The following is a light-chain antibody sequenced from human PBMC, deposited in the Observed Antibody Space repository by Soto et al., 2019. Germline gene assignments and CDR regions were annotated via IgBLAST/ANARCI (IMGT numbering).Light chain of an antibody. Sequence: LTQPHSVSESPGKTVTISCTRSSGSIASNYVQWYQQRPGSAPTTVIYENNKRPSGIPDRFSGSKSGTSATLGITGLQTGDEADYYCGTWDSSLSAGVVFGGGTKLTVL. V-gene: IGLV1-51*02. CDR3: GTWDSSLSAGVV. CDR1: SGSIASNY. CDR2: ENN. J-gene: IGLJ2*01.